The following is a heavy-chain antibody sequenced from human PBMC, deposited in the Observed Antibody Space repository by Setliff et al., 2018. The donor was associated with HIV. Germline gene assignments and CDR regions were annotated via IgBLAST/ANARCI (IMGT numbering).Heavy chain of an antibody. V-gene: IGHV1-18*01. J-gene: IGHJ3*01. CDR1: GYTFTSYG. Sequence: ASVKVSCKASGYTFTSYGISWVRQAPGQGLEWMGWISTYNGNTNYAQKLQGRVTVTADKSTDTAYMELRSLRSDDTAVYYCATGLASAESNSNHWGQGTMVTVSS. CDR2: ISTYNGNT. D-gene: IGHD1-1*01. CDR3: ATGLASAESNSNH.